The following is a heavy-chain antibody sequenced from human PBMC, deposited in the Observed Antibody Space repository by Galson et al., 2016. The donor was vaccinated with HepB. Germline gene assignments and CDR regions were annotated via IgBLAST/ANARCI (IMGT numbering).Heavy chain of an antibody. CDR2: IYYSGST. Sequence: SETLSLTCTVSGGSISSSSYYWGCIRQPPGKGLEWIGSIYYSGSTYYNPSLKSRVTISVDTSKNQFYLKLSSVTAADTAVYYCAGQLRGGYGMDVWGQGTTVTVS. CDR1: GGSISSSSYY. CDR3: AGQLRGGYGMDV. V-gene: IGHV4-39*01. J-gene: IGHJ6*02. D-gene: IGHD2-15*01.